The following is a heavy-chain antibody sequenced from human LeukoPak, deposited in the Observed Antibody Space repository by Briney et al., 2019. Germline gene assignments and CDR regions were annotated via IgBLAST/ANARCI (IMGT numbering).Heavy chain of an antibody. CDR1: DGSVNDANHY. CDR3: TRDRGQWLVDY. J-gene: IGHJ4*02. V-gene: IGHV4-39*07. Sequence: SETLSLTCTVSDGSVNDANHYWGWIRQPPGKGLEYFASIDSSGNTYYNPSLQSRVTISADTSKNQFSLMLSSVTAADTAVYYCTRDRGQWLVDYWGQGTLVTVSS. CDR2: IDSSGNT. D-gene: IGHD6-19*01.